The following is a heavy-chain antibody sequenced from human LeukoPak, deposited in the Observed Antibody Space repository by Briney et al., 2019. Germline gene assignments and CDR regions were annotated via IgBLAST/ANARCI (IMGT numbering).Heavy chain of an antibody. Sequence: ASVKVSCKASGGTFSSYAISWVRQAPGQGLEWMGGIIPIFGTANYAQKFHGRVTITADESTSTAYMELSSLRSEDTAVYYCARERGDYYDSSGYYRGYFDYWGQGTLVTVSS. CDR3: ARERGDYYDSSGYYRGYFDY. V-gene: IGHV1-69*13. CDR1: GGTFSSYA. CDR2: IIPIFGTA. J-gene: IGHJ4*02. D-gene: IGHD3-22*01.